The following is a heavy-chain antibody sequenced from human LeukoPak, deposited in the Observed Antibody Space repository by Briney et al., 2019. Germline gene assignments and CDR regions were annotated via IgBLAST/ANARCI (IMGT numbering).Heavy chain of an antibody. CDR2: LYSGGST. V-gene: IGHV3-53*01. CDR1: GLTVSANY. J-gene: IGHJ4*02. Sequence: GGSLRLSCAASGLTVSANYVSWVRQAPGKGLEWVSVLYSGGSTYYADSVKGRFTISRDNSKNTLYLQMNSLRAEDTALYYCAGGLGGSYRYDYWGQGTLVTVSS. CDR3: AGGLGGSYRYDY. D-gene: IGHD3-16*02.